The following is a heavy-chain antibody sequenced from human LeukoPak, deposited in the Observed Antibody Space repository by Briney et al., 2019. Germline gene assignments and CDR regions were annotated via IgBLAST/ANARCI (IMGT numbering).Heavy chain of an antibody. J-gene: IGHJ4*02. CDR3: ATQLSSGWPLRHLPLDY. CDR2: INPSGGST. V-gene: IGHV1-46*01. D-gene: IGHD3-22*01. Sequence: GASVKVSCKASGYTFTGYYVHWVRQAPGQGLEWMGIINPSGGSTSYAQKFQGRVTMTEDTSTDTAYMELSSLRSEDTAVYYCATQLSSGWPLRHLPLDYWGQGTLVTVSS. CDR1: GYTFTGYY.